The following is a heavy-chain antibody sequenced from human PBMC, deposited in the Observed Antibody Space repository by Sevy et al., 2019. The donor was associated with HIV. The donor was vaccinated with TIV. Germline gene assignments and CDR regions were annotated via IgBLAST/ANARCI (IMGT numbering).Heavy chain of an antibody. Sequence: GGSLRLSCAASGFSFSAYTMNWVRQAPGKGLEWVSSINSGRNYIYYADSMKRRFTISRDNDKNSLYLQMNSLRAEDTAVYYCASSSGWSQPTDYWGQGTLVTVSS. CDR3: ASSSGWSQPTDY. D-gene: IGHD6-19*01. J-gene: IGHJ4*02. CDR1: GFSFSAYT. V-gene: IGHV3-21*06. CDR2: INSGRNYI.